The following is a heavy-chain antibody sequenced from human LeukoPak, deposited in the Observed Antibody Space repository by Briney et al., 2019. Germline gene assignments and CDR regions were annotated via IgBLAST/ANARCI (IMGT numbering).Heavy chain of an antibody. Sequence: PGGSLRLSCAASGFTFSSYAMSWVRQAPGKGLEWVSAISGSGGSTYYADSVKGRFTISRDNSKNPLYLLMNSLRAEDTAVYYCARIANSVYYYYDFWGQGTLVTVSS. CDR2: ISGSGGST. CDR1: GFTFSSYA. V-gene: IGHV3-23*01. D-gene: IGHD3-22*01. J-gene: IGHJ4*02. CDR3: ARIANSVYYYYDF.